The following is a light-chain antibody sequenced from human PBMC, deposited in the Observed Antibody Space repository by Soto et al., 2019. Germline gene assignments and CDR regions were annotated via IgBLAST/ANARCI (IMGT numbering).Light chain of an antibody. V-gene: IGKV3-20*01. CDR3: QQYGDTPPGS. CDR1: QSLASNY. Sequence: EIVLTQSPGTLSLSPGETATLSCRASQSLASNYFAWYQQKPGQAPRLLIYGASNRASGIPDRFSGSGSGTDFTVPITSLEPEDFAGYYCQQYGDTPPGSFGRGTNQEIK. J-gene: IGKJ2*03. CDR2: GAS.